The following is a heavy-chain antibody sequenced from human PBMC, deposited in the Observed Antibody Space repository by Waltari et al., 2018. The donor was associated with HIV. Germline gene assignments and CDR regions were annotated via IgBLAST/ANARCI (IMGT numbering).Heavy chain of an antibody. CDR1: GFTFSSYW. CDR2: IKQDGSEK. J-gene: IGHJ6*02. CDR3: ARDYSSGWYRRLNYYGMDV. D-gene: IGHD6-19*01. V-gene: IGHV3-7*01. Sequence: EVQLVESGGGLVQPGGSLRLSCAASGFTFSSYWMSWVRQAPGKGLEWVANIKQDGSEKYYVDSVKGRFTISRDNAKNSLYLQMNSLRAEDTAVYYCARDYSSGWYRRLNYYGMDVWGQGTTVTVSS.